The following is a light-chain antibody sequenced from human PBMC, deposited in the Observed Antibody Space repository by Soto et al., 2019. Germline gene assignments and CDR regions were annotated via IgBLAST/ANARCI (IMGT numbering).Light chain of an antibody. CDR3: CSYAGRGV. CDR2: EVS. V-gene: IGLV2-23*02. J-gene: IGLJ1*01. CDR1: SSDVGSYNL. Sequence: QSALTQPASVSGSPGQSITISCTGTSSDVGSYNLVSWYQQHPGKAPKLMIYEVSKRPSGVSNRFSGSKSGNTASLTISGLQAEDEADYYCCSYAGRGVFGTGTKVT.